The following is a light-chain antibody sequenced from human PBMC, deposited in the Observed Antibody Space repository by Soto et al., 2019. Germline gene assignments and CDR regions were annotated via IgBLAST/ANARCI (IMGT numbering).Light chain of an antibody. Sequence: EIVLTQSPATLSLSPGERATLSCRASQTISTNLAWYQQKPGQAPRLLIYDASNRATGIPARFSGSGSGTEFTLTISSLEPEDFAVYYCQHRSSWPLTFGGGTKVEIK. V-gene: IGKV3-11*01. CDR2: DAS. CDR1: QTISTN. CDR3: QHRSSWPLT. J-gene: IGKJ4*01.